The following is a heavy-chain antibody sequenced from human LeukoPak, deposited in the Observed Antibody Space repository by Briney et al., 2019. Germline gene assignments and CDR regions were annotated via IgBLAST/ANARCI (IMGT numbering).Heavy chain of an antibody. V-gene: IGHV3-23*01. CDR2: ISGSGGST. Sequence: GGPLRLSCAASGFTFSSYAMSWFRQAPGKGLEGVSAISGSGGSTYYADSVKGRFTISRDNSKNTLYLQMNSLRAEDTAVYYCAKDPAMVRGVIAFDYWGQGTLVTVSS. D-gene: IGHD3-10*01. J-gene: IGHJ4*02. CDR1: GFTFSSYA. CDR3: AKDPAMVRGVIAFDY.